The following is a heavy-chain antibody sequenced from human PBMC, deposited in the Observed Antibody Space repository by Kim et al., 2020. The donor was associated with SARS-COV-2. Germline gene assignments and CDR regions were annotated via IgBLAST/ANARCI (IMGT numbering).Heavy chain of an antibody. CDR3: ARDPTVFTIFGVVISGSRWFDL. Sequence: ASVKVSCKASGYTFTSSAMIWVRQAPGQGLEWMGWINTNTGNPTYAQDFTGRFVFSLDTSVSTAYLQISSLKAEDTAVYYCARDPTVFTIFGVVISGSRWFDLGGEGTRVTVSS. V-gene: IGHV7-4-1*02. D-gene: IGHD3-3*01. J-gene: IGHJ5*02. CDR1: GYTFTSSA. CDR2: INTNTGNP.